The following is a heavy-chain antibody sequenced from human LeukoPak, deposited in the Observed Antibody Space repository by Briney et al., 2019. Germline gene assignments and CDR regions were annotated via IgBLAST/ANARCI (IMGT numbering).Heavy chain of an antibody. D-gene: IGHD3-3*01. V-gene: IGHV4-34*01. CDR1: GGSFSGFY. CDR2: INHSGST. Sequence: PSETLSLTCAVYGGSFSGFYWSWIRRPPGKGLEWIGEINHSGSTNYNPSLKSRVPISVDTSKNQFSLKLSSVTAADTAVYYCARHQGVVDLWGRGSLVTVSS. J-gene: IGHJ2*01. CDR3: ARHQGVVDL.